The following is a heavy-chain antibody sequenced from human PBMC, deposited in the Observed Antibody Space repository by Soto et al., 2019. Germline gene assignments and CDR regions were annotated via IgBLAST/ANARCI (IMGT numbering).Heavy chain of an antibody. D-gene: IGHD1-20*01. CDR1: GGSFSGYY. CDR3: ARVRNWNDLAFDH. CDR2: INHSGST. J-gene: IGHJ4*02. V-gene: IGHV4-34*01. Sequence: TLSLTCAVYGGSFSGYYWSWIRQPPGKGLEWIGEINHSGSTNYNPSLKSRVTISVDTSKNQFSLKLSSVTAADTAVYYCARVRNWNDLAFDHWAQGTLV.